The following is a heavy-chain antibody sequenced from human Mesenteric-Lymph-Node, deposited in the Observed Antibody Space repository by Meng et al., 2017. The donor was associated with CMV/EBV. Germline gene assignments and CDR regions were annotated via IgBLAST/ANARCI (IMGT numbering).Heavy chain of an antibody. D-gene: IGHD2-15*01. J-gene: IGHJ4*02. CDR2: VSANTGNT. CDR1: GYTFTSYH. Sequence: ASVKVSCKASGYTFTSYHINWVRQAPGQGLEWMGFVSANTGNTGYAQKFQGRVSMTWDTSTNTVYMELTSLGSEDTAFYYCARGVAAGVDYWGQGTLVTVSS. CDR3: ARGVAAGVDY. V-gene: IGHV1-8*01.